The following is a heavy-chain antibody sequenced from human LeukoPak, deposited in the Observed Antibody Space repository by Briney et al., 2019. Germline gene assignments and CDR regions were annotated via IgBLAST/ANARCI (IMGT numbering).Heavy chain of an antibody. CDR1: GSTFSNFA. D-gene: IGHD1-20*01. J-gene: IGHJ6*03. V-gene: IGHV3-23*01. CDR2: LSGSGGNT. CDR3: AKFQGATYYNWHMDV. Sequence: GGSLRLSCAASGSTFSNFAMSWVRQAPGKGLEWVSGLSGSGGNTYYADSVKGRFTISRDNSNNTLYLQMNSLTADDTAVYYCAKFQGATYYNWHMDVWGKGTTVTVSS.